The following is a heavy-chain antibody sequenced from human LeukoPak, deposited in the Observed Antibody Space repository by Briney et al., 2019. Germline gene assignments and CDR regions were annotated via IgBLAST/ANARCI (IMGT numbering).Heavy chain of an antibody. CDR2: INTHNGDT. CDR1: GYTFASFG. V-gene: IGHV1-18*01. CDR3: ARDGYRLSGYFYYMDV. J-gene: IGHJ6*03. Sequence: ASVKVSCKASGYTFASFGITWVRQAPGQGLEWMGWINTHNGDTNYAQKLQGRVTMTTDTSTSTAYMELRSLRSDDTAEYYCARDGYRLSGYFYYMDVWGKGTTVTVSS. D-gene: IGHD2-2*03.